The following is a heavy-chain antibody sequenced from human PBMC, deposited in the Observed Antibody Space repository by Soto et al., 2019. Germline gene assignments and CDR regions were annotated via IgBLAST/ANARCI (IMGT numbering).Heavy chain of an antibody. D-gene: IGHD2-2*03. CDR2: ISSSSSTI. CDR3: ARVGGYCSSTSCIDY. Sequence: GGSRRLSCAASGFTFSSYSMNWFRQAPGKGLEWISYISSSSSTIYYADSVQGRFTISRDNARNSLYLQMNSLRDEDTAVYYCARVGGYCSSTSCIDYWGQGTLVTVSS. CDR1: GFTFSSYS. V-gene: IGHV3-48*02. J-gene: IGHJ4*02.